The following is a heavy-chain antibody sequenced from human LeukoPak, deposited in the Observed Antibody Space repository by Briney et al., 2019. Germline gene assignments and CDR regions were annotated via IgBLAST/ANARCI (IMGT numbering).Heavy chain of an antibody. J-gene: IGHJ4*02. CDR1: GGSISNYY. D-gene: IGHD6-6*01. CDR2: INHSGST. Sequence: PSETLSLTCTVSGGSISNYYWSWIRQPPGKGLEWIGEINHSGSTNYNPSLKSRVTISVDTSKNQFSLKLSSVTAADTAVYYCARLKRGGMSIRGVDYWGQGTLVTVSS. CDR3: ARLKRGGMSIRGVDY. V-gene: IGHV4-34*01.